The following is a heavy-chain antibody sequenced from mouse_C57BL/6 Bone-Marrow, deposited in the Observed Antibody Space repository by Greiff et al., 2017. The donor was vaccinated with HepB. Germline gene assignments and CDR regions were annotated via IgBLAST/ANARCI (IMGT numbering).Heavy chain of an antibody. Sequence: EVKLVESGGDLVKPGGSLKLSCAASGFTFSSYGMSWVRQTPGKRLEWVATISSGGSYTYYPDSVKGRFTISRENAKNTLYLQMSSLKSEDTAMYYVERGAGGDYWGQGTTLTVSS. CDR1: GFTFSSYG. V-gene: IGHV5-6*01. CDR2: ISSGGSYT. J-gene: IGHJ2*01. CDR3: ERGAGGDY.